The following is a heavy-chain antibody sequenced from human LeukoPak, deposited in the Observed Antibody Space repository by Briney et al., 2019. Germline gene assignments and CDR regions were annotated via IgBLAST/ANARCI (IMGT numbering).Heavy chain of an antibody. V-gene: IGHV3-7*03. CDR1: GFTFSSYW. CDR3: ARGWCSPRCYGVGD. Sequence: QPGGSLRLSCTASGFTFSSYWITWGRQAPGKGLEWVANIHKWGIEKYYVDSVRGRFTISRDNAENSLYLQMDSLRAEDTAVYFCARGWCSPRCYGVGDWGRGTTVTVSS. J-gene: IGHJ6*04. D-gene: IGHD4/OR15-4a*01. CDR2: IHKWGIEK.